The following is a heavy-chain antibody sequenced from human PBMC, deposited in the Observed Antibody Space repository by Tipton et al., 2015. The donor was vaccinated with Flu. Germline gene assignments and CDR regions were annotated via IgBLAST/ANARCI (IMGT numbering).Heavy chain of an antibody. CDR3: ARSWEMRDYFVLDV. D-gene: IGHD1-26*01. CDR1: GFTFSSYS. J-gene: IGHJ6*02. Sequence: SLRLSCVASGFTFSSYSMHWVRQAPGRGLEYVSVISNIGGSTYHANSVRGRFTISRDNSKSTLYLQMGSLGPEDTAVYYCARSWEMRDYFVLDVWGQGTPVPVSS. CDR2: ISNIGGST. V-gene: IGHV3-64*01.